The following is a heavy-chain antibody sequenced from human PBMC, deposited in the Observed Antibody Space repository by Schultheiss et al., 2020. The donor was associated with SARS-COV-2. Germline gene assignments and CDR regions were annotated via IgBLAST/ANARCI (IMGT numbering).Heavy chain of an antibody. D-gene: IGHD4-23*01. CDR2: MHSGGST. V-gene: IGHV3-66*01. CDR3: VRADYGANSEFDY. Sequence: GGSLRLSCAASGFTFSDYYMSWVRQAPGQGLEWVSSMHSGGSTYYADSVKGRFTISRDNAKNTVYLQMNSLRAEDTAVYYCVRADYGANSEFDYWGQGTLVTVSS. CDR1: GFTFSDYY. J-gene: IGHJ4*02.